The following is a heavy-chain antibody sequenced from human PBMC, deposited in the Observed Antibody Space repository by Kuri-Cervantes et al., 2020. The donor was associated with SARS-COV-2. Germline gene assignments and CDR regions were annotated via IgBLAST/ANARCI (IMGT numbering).Heavy chain of an antibody. CDR2: ISGSGGSI. Sequence: GESLKISCAASGFTFRTYAMSWVRQAPGKGLEWVSTISGSGGSIDYAVSVKGRFTISRDNSKNTLYLEMGSLTADDTAIYYCAKDPFGSSSAEYFQYWGPGTLVTVSS. CDR3: AKDPFGSSSAEYFQY. V-gene: IGHV3-23*01. D-gene: IGHD6-6*01. CDR1: GFTFRTYA. J-gene: IGHJ1*01.